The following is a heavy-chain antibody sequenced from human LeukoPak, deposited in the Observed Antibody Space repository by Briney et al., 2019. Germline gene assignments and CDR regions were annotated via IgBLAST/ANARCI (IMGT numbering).Heavy chain of an antibody. CDR1: GYTFTSYG. Sequence: ASVKVSCKASGYTFTSYGISWVRQAPGQGLEWMGWISAYNGNTNYAQKFQGRVTMTEDTSTDTAYMELSSLRSEDTAVYYCATRAFETSLFTFDYWGQGTLVTVSS. CDR2: ISAYNGNT. V-gene: IGHV1-18*01. D-gene: IGHD1-14*01. CDR3: ATRAFETSLFTFDY. J-gene: IGHJ4*02.